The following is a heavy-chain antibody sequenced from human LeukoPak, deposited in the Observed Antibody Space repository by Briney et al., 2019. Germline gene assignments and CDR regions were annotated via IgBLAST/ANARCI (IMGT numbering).Heavy chain of an antibody. CDR3: TKTGGPWD. J-gene: IGHJ4*02. V-gene: IGHV3-53*01. CDR2: IYNDGTT. D-gene: IGHD7-27*01. Sequence: PGGSLRLSCAASGFTVITSFMSWVRQAPGKGLEWISVIYNDGTTYYADSVKGRFTISRGNPKNTLYLQMNTLRAEDTAVYYCTKTGGPWDWGQGTLVTVSS. CDR1: GFTVITSF.